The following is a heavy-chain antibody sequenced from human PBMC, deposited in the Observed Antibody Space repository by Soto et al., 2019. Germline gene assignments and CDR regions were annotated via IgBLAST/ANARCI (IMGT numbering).Heavy chain of an antibody. Sequence: SETLSLTCAVPGGSISSSNWWIWVRQPPGKGLEWIGEIYHSGSTNYNPSLKSRVTISVDKSKNQFSLKLSSVTAADTAVYYCARDGRFGESPGYYGMDVWGQGTTVTVSS. V-gene: IGHV4-4*02. CDR3: ARDGRFGESPGYYGMDV. CDR1: GGSISSSNW. CDR2: IYHSGST. D-gene: IGHD3-10*01. J-gene: IGHJ6*02.